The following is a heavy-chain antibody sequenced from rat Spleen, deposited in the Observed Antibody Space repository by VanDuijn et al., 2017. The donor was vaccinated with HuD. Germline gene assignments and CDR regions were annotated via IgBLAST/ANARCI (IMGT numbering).Heavy chain of an antibody. J-gene: IGHJ4*01. D-gene: IGHD1-9*01. Sequence: EVQLVESGGGLVQPGRSLKLSCAASGFIFSDYFMAWIRQTPTKGLEWVASISTGGGNTYYRDSVKGRFTISRDNARSTLYLQMDSLRSEDTATYYCARKGTYYGYNYYVMDAWGQGASVTVSS. CDR1: GFIFSDYF. CDR2: ISTGGGNT. CDR3: ARKGTYYGYNYYVMDA. V-gene: IGHV5-25*01.